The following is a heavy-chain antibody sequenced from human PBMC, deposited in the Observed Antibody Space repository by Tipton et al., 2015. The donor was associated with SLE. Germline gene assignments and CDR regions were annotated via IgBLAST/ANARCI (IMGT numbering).Heavy chain of an antibody. D-gene: IGHD1-1*01. CDR3: ARDTTASLGVGDAFDI. V-gene: IGHV1-69*01. CDR2: IIPIFGTA. J-gene: IGHJ3*02. Sequence: QLVQSGAEVKKPGSSVKVSCKASGGTFSSYAISWVRQAPGQGLEWMGGIIPIFGTANYAQKFQGRVTITADESTSTAYMELSSLRSDDTAVYYCARDTTASLGVGDAFDIWGQGTMVTVSS. CDR1: GGTFSSYA.